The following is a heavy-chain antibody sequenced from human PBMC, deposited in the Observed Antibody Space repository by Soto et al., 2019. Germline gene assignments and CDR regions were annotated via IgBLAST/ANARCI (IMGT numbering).Heavy chain of an antibody. D-gene: IGHD4-17*01. J-gene: IGHJ6*02. V-gene: IGHV4-34*01. CDR2: INDSGIT. CDR3: ARVTRGDYLLTFSLRGMDV. Sequence: QVQLQQWGAGLLKPSETLSLTCSVYGGSFSGYYWSWIRQPPGKGLEWIGEINDSGITNYNPSLNSRVTMSVDTSKNQLSLKLSSVTAADTAVYYCARVTRGDYLLTFSLRGMDVWGQGTTVTVSS. CDR1: GGSFSGYY.